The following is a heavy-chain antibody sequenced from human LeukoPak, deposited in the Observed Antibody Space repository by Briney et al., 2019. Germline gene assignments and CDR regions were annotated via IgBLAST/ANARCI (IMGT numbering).Heavy chain of an antibody. V-gene: IGHV1-46*01. CDR2: INPSGGST. CDR3: ARANDILTGYPTGGWVY. CDR1: GYTFTSYY. D-gene: IGHD3-9*01. J-gene: IGHJ4*02. Sequence: ASVKVSCKASGYTFTSYYMHWVRQAPGQGLGWMGIINPSGGSTSYAQKFQGRVTMTRDTSTSTVYMELSSLRSEDTAVYYCARANDILTGYPTGGWVYWGQGTLVTVSS.